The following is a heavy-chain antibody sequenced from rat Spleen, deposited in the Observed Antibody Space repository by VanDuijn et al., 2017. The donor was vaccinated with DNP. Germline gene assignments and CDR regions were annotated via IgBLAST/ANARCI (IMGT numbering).Heavy chain of an antibody. V-gene: IGHV5-7*01. J-gene: IGHJ2*01. CDR2: ISYDGGGT. Sequence: EVQLVESGGGLVQPGRSLKLSCAASRFTFSDYNMAWVRQAPKKGLEWVATISYDGGGTFYRDSVKGRFTISRDNTKTTLYLQLDSLRSEDTATYYCVRWNSGHFDYWGQGVMVTVSS. CDR1: RFTFSDYN. D-gene: IGHD4-3*01. CDR3: VRWNSGHFDY.